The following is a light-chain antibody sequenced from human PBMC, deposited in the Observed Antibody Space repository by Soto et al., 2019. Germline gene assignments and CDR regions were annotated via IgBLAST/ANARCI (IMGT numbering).Light chain of an antibody. Sequence: DIQMTQSPSTLSASVGDRVTITCRASQSISSWLAWYQQKPGKAPKLLIYQASSLASGVPSRFSGSGSGTEFTLTISSLEPDDFATYYCQQYNSYSLTFGGGTKVEIK. J-gene: IGKJ4*01. CDR2: QAS. V-gene: IGKV1-5*03. CDR3: QQYNSYSLT. CDR1: QSISSW.